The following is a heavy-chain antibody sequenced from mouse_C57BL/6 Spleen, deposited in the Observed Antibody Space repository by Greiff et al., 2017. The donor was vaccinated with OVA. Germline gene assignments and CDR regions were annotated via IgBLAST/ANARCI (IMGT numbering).Heavy chain of an antibody. CDR3: ARVYDYDEGYYAMDY. D-gene: IGHD2-4*01. J-gene: IGHJ4*01. CDR2: IHPNSGST. CDR1: GYTFTSYW. Sequence: QVQLQQPGAELVKPGASVKLSCKASGYTFTSYWMHWVKQRPGQGLEWIGMIHPNSGSTNYNEKFKSKATLTVDKSSSTAYIQHSSLTSEDSAVYYCARVYDYDEGYYAMDYWGQGTSVTVSS. V-gene: IGHV1-64*01.